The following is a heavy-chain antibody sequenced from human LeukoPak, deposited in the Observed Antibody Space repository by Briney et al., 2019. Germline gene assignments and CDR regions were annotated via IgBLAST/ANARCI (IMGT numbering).Heavy chain of an antibody. V-gene: IGHV4-34*01. Sequence: PSETLSLTCAVYGGSFSGYYWSWIRQPPGKGLEWIGEINHSGSTNYNPSLKSRVTISVDTSKNQFSLKLSSVTAADTAVYYCARGPLPRGITMVLGHWFDPWGQGTLVTVSS. CDR2: INHSGST. J-gene: IGHJ5*02. CDR1: GGSFSGYY. D-gene: IGHD3-10*01. CDR3: ARGPLPRGITMVLGHWFDP.